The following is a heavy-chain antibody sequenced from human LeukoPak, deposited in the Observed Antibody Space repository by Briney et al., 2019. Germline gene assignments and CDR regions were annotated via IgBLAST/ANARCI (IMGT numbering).Heavy chain of an antibody. D-gene: IGHD2-8*01. CDR2: ISSSSSTI. Sequence: GGSLRLSCAASGFTFSSYSMNWVRQAPGKGLEWVSYISSSSSTIYCADSVKGRFTISRDNAKNSLYLQMNSLRAEDTAVYYCARDGCTNGVCYLFDYWGQGTLVTVSS. CDR1: GFTFSSYS. CDR3: ARDGCTNGVCYLFDY. J-gene: IGHJ4*02. V-gene: IGHV3-48*01.